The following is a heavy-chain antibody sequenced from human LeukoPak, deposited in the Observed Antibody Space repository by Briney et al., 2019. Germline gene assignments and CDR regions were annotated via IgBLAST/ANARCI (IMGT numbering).Heavy chain of an antibody. Sequence: ASVKVSCKASGYTFTGYYMHWVRQAPGRGLEWMGWINPNSGGTNYAQKFQGRVTMTRDTSITTAYMELSRLRSDDTAVYYCARDQPYNSAQGVVDYWGQGTLVPVSS. CDR3: ARDQPYNSAQGVVDY. CDR2: INPNSGGT. D-gene: IGHD6-19*01. CDR1: GYTFTGYY. V-gene: IGHV1-2*02. J-gene: IGHJ4*02.